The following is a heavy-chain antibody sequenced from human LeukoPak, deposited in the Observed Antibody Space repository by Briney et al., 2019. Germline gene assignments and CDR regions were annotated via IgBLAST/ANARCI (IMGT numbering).Heavy chain of an antibody. V-gene: IGHV3-43D*03. J-gene: IGHJ4*02. CDR3: AKDRRDGYNQEISFDY. D-gene: IGHD5-24*01. CDR2: ISWDGGST. Sequence: GGSLRLSCAASGFTFDDYAMHWVRQAPGKGLEWVSLISWDGGSTYYADSVKGRFTISRDNSKNSLYLQMNSLRAEDTALYYCAKDRRDGYNQEISFDYWGQGTLVTVSS. CDR1: GFTFDDYA.